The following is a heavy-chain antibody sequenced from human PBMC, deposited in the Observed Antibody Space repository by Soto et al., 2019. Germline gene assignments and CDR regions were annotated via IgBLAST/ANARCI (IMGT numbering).Heavy chain of an antibody. CDR3: ARASYAGKLLED. V-gene: IGHV4-31*03. CDR1: VGSVSSGGYY. J-gene: IGHJ4*01. CDR2: HYNDGST. Sequence: PSETLSLTCNFSVGSVSSGGYYCSWVRQNPEKGLEWIGYHYNDGSTFYNPALQSRAVISVDKTKNHLFLNLRSVTAADTAVYYCARASYAGKLLEDWGQGTLVNVSS. D-gene: IGHD6-13*01.